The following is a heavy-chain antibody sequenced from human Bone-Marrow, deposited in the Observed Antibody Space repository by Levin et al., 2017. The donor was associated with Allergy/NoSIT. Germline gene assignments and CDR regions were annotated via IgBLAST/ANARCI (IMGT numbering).Heavy chain of an antibody. CDR2: ISAYNGNT. D-gene: IGHD4-17*01. CDR1: GYTFTSYG. V-gene: IGHV1-18*01. CDR3: ARTTTVTVYKGYFDL. Sequence: ASVKVSCKASGYTFTSYGISWVRQAPGQGLEWMGWISAYNGNTNYAQKLQGRVTMTTDTSTSTAYMELRSLRSDDTAVYYCARTTTVTVYKGYFDLWGRGTLVTVSS. J-gene: IGHJ2*01.